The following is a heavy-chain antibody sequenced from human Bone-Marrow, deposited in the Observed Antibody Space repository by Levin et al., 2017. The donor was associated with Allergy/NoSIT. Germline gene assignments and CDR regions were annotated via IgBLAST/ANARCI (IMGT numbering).Heavy chain of an antibody. CDR3: STVRYCTSGVCYSRYYYYYGMDV. J-gene: IGHJ6*02. V-gene: IGHV3-15*07. CDR2: IYSETDGGTT. D-gene: IGHD2-21*02. CDR1: GFSVRDAS. Sequence: GGSLRLSCEVSGFSVRDASMNWVRQTPGKGLEWVGRIYSETDGGTTDYAAPVKGRFTLSRDDSKNMVYLQMNSLKTEDTAVYYCSTVRYCTSGVCYSRYYYYYGMDVWGQGTTVTVSS.